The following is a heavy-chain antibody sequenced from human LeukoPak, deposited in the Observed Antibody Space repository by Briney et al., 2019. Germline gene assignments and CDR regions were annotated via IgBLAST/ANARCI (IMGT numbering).Heavy chain of an antibody. CDR3: ARMYYDFWSGYYHAFDI. D-gene: IGHD3-3*01. V-gene: IGHV4-61*02. Sequence: PSETLSLTCTVSGGSISSGSYYWSWIRQPAGKGLEWIGRIYTSGSTNYNPSLKSRVTISVDTSKNQFSLKLSSVTAADTAVYYCARMYYDFWSGYYHAFDIWGQGTMVTVSS. J-gene: IGHJ3*02. CDR2: IYTSGST. CDR1: GGSISSGSYY.